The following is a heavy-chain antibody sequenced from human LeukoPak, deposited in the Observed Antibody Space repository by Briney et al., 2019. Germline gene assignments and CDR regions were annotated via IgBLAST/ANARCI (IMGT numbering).Heavy chain of an antibody. CDR1: GGSISSYY. CDR2: IYISGST. V-gene: IGHV4-4*07. Sequence: PSETLSLTCTVSGGSISSYYWSWIRQPAGKGLEWIGRIYISGSTNYNPSLKSRVTMSVDTSKNQFSLNLNSVTAADTAVYFCARGLKYCSGGSCYSAYFDYRGQGTLVTVSS. D-gene: IGHD2-15*01. J-gene: IGHJ4*02. CDR3: ARGLKYCSGGSCYSAYFDY.